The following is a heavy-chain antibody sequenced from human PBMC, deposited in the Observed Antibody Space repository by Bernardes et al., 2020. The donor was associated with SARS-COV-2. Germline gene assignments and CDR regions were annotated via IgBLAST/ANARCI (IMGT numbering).Heavy chain of an antibody. CDR3: ARGTIDSKLLWIGDFSDNWFDA. J-gene: IGHJ5*02. CDR1: GFTFSDYY. D-gene: IGHD3-10*01. CDR2: ISGNSEYT. Sequence: GGSLSLSCAASGFTFSDYYMSWIRQAPGKGLEWVSYISGNSEYTNYIGSVKGRFTISRDNAEKSLHLQMDSLRGEDTAVYFCARGTIDSKLLWIGDFSDNWFDAWGQGTLVAVSS. V-gene: IGHV3-11*06.